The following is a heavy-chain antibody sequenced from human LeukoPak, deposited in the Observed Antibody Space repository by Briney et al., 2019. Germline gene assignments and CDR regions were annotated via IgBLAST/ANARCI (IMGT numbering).Heavy chain of an antibody. Sequence: GGSLRLSCAASGFTFSSYAMSWVRQAPGKGLEWVSAISGSGGSTYYADSVKGRFTISRDNSKNTLYLQMNSLRAEVTAVYYCAKGVYNWNYLDWFDPWGQGTLVTVSS. CDR1: GFTFSSYA. CDR3: AKGVYNWNYLDWFDP. D-gene: IGHD1-7*01. V-gene: IGHV3-23*01. J-gene: IGHJ5*02. CDR2: ISGSGGST.